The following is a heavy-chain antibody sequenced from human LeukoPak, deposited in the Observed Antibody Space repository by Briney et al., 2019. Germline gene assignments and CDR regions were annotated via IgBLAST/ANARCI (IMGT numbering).Heavy chain of an antibody. D-gene: IGHD3-9*01. CDR2: ISSSGSTI. Sequence: GGSLGLSCAASGFTFSDYYMSWIRQAPGKGLEWVSYISSSGSTIYYADSVKGRFTISRDNAKNSLYLQMNSLRAEDTAVYYCASSRDYDILTGYDYWGQGTLVTVSS. CDR1: GFTFSDYY. CDR3: ASSRDYDILTGYDY. V-gene: IGHV3-11*01. J-gene: IGHJ4*02.